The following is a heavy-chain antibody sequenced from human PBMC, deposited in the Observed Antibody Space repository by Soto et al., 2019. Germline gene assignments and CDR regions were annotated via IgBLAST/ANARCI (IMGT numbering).Heavy chain of an antibody. V-gene: IGHV3-23*01. D-gene: IGHD2-21*02. CDR3: VLPSGGCGSDICHAGLFDH. CDR1: GFTFSSRA. Sequence: GGSLRLSCAASGFTFSSRAMGWVRQAPGMGPEWVSGISGSGGRTYYADSVKGRFTISRDNSQNTLYLQMNSLTVEDTAVYYCVLPSGGCGSDICHAGLFDHWGQGALVTVSS. CDR2: ISGSGGRT. J-gene: IGHJ4*02.